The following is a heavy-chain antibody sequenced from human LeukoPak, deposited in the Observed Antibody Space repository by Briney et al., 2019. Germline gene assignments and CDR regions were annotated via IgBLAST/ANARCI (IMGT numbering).Heavy chain of an antibody. Sequence: SVKVSCKASGFTFTSSAVQWVRQARGQRLEWIGWIVVGSGNTNYAQKFQERVTITRDMSTSTAYMELSSLRSEDTAVYYCAAAHYDILTGYPQPFDYWGQGTLVTVSS. CDR2: IVVGSGNT. CDR1: GFTFTSSA. D-gene: IGHD3-9*01. CDR3: AAAHYDILTGYPQPFDY. V-gene: IGHV1-58*01. J-gene: IGHJ4*02.